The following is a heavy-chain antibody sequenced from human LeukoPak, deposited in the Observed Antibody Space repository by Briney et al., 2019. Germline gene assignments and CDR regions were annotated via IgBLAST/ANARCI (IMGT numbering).Heavy chain of an antibody. CDR3: AKDAGPQQLVFFDS. Sequence: GGSLRLSCTAAGFTFSDFGMAWVRQAPGQGLEWVSTISGSGSNIHQADSVKGRFTISRDNSRSTLYLQMNSLRVEDTAVYYCAKDAGPQQLVFFDSWGQGTLVTVSS. D-gene: IGHD6-6*01. J-gene: IGHJ4*02. CDR2: ISGSGSNI. CDR1: GFTFSDFG. V-gene: IGHV3-23*01.